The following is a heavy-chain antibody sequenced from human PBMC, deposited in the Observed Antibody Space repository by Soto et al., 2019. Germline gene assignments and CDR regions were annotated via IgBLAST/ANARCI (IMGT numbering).Heavy chain of an antibody. Sequence: QVQLVESGGGVVQPGRSLRLSCAVSGFTFSSYGMHWVRQAPGKGLEWVAVISYDGSNKYYADSVKGRFTISRDNSKNTLYLQMNSLRAEDTAVYYCAKDKYPFCLDYWGQGTLVTVSS. J-gene: IGHJ4*02. D-gene: IGHD2-2*01. V-gene: IGHV3-30*18. CDR2: ISYDGSNK. CDR3: AKDKYPFCLDY. CDR1: GFTFSSYG.